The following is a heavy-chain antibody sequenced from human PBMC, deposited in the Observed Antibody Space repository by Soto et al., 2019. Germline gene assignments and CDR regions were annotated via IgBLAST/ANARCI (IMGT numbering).Heavy chain of an antibody. CDR3: AHRRKVDGVWYTFDH. Sequence: QITLKESGPTLVKPTQTLTLTCTFSGFSLSTYGMAVGWIRQSPGKALEWLALAYWDDDKHYSPSLQSRLTITKYTSKNQVVLTMTNMDPVDTATYYCAHRRKVDGVWYTFDHWGQGTLVTVSS. D-gene: IGHD2-8*01. J-gene: IGHJ5*02. CDR1: GFSLSTYGMA. CDR2: AYWDDDK. V-gene: IGHV2-5*02.